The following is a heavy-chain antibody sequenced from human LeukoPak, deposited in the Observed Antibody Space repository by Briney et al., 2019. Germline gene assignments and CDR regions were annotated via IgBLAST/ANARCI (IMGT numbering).Heavy chain of an antibody. CDR3: ASFNPFDAFDI. J-gene: IGHJ3*02. V-gene: IGHV3-33*01. CDR1: GFTFSSYG. CDR2: TWYDGSNK. Sequence: GSSLRLSCAASGFTFSSYGMHWVRQAPGKGLEWVAVTWYDGSNKYYADSVKGRFTISRDNSKNTLYLQMNSLRAEDTAVYYCASFNPFDAFDIWGQGTMVTVSS.